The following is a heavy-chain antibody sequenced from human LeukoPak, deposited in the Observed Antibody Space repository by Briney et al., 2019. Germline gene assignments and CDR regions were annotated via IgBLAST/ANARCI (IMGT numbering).Heavy chain of an antibody. CDR1: GFTFSSYG. V-gene: IGHV3-30*02. J-gene: IGHJ4*02. CDR2: IWYDGSNK. Sequence: GGSLRLSCAASGFTFSSYGMHWVRQAPGKGLEWVAVIWYDGSNKYYADSVKGRFTISRDNSKNTLYLQMNSLRAEDTAVYYCAKDRLLGDSYYDNSGYGLEYWGQGTLVIVSS. D-gene: IGHD3-22*01. CDR3: AKDRLLGDSYYDNSGYGLEY.